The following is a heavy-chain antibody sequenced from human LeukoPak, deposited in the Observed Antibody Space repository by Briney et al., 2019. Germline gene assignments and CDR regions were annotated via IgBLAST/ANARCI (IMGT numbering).Heavy chain of an antibody. CDR3: AKVIGGGSGSLVSAFDY. CDR2: ISGSGGST. J-gene: IGHJ4*02. Sequence: GGSLRLSSAASGFTFSSYAMSWVRQAPEKGLEWVSAISGSGGSTYYADSVKGRFTISRDNSKNTLYLQMNSLRAEDTAVYYCAKVIGGGSGSLVSAFDYWGQGTLVTVSS. V-gene: IGHV3-23*01. D-gene: IGHD3-10*01. CDR1: GFTFSSYA.